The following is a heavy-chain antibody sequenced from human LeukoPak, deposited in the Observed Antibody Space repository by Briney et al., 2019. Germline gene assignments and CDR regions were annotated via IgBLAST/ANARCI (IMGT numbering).Heavy chain of an antibody. J-gene: IGHJ4*02. CDR2: INTNGDNT. V-gene: IGHV3-64D*09. D-gene: IGHD3-10*01. Sequence: GGSLRLSCSASGFTFSNYPMHWVRQAPGKGLEYVSAINTNGDNTYYADSVKGRFTISRDNSKNTLCLQMSSLRAEDTAVYHCVKKRSAGSGSYYDYWGQGTLVTVSS. CDR1: GFTFSNYP. CDR3: VKKRSAGSGSYYDY.